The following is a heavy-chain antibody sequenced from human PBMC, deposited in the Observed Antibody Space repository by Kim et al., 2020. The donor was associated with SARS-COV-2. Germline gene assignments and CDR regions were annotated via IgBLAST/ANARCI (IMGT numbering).Heavy chain of an antibody. CDR2: IYYSGST. CDR3: ARSERYFDWPEAAGGMDV. J-gene: IGHJ6*02. D-gene: IGHD3-9*01. Sequence: SETLSLTCTVSGGSISSGGYYWSWIRQHPGKGLEWIGYIYYSGSTYYNPSLKSRVTISVDTSKNQFSLKLSSVTAAATAVYYCARSERYFDWPEAAGGMDVWGQGTTVTVSS. CDR1: GGSISSGGYY. V-gene: IGHV4-31*03.